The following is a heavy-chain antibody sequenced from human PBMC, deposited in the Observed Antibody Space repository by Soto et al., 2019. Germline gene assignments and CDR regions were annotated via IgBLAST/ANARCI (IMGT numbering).Heavy chain of an antibody. Sequence: KTSETLSLTCSVSGGSIGSTNYYWGWVRQPPGKGLEWIGTIYHTGDAYYNPSLKGRVTISVDTSKNEFSLKLSSVTAADTAVYYCARQTITVRILSGAPDALDIWGQGTMVTVSS. D-gene: IGHD3-10*01. CDR3: ARQTITVRILSGAPDALDI. V-gene: IGHV4-39*01. CDR1: GGSIGSTNYY. CDR2: IYHTGDA. J-gene: IGHJ3*02.